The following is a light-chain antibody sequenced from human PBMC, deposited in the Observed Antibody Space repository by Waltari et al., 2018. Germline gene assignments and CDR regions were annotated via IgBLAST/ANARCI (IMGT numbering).Light chain of an antibody. J-gene: IGKJ1*01. V-gene: IGKV3-20*01. CDR2: DAF. Sequence: EIVLTQSPGTLSLSPGERATLSCRASQRVSSSSLAWYQQKPGRTPRLLIYDAFSRATGVPDRFSGSGSGTDFTLTISRLEPEDSAVYYCQQYVSSFRTFGQGTKVEIK. CDR3: QQYVSSFRT. CDR1: QRVSSSS.